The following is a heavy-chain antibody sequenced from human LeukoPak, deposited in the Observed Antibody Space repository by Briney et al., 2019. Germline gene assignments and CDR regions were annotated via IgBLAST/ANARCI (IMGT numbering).Heavy chain of an antibody. CDR3: ARAHYITMDGGYFDY. CDR1: GGSFSGYY. CDR2: INHSGST. J-gene: IGHJ4*02. D-gene: IGHD3-10*01. Sequence: SETLSLTCAVYGGSFSGYYWSWIRQPPGKGLEWIGEINHSGSTNYNPSLKSRVTISVDTSKNQFSLKLSSVTAADTAVYYCARAHYITMDGGYFDYWGQGTLVTVSS. V-gene: IGHV4-34*01.